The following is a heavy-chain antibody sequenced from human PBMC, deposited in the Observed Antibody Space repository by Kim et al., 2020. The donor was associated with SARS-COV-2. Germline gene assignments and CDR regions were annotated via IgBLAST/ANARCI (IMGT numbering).Heavy chain of an antibody. D-gene: IGHD3-10*01. Sequence: PSLRSRVTISVETSKNQFSLRLSTVTAADTAVYYCARDTHYYGSGSRFDYWGQGTLVTVSS. CDR3: ARDTHYYGSGSRFDY. V-gene: IGHV4-39*01. J-gene: IGHJ4*02.